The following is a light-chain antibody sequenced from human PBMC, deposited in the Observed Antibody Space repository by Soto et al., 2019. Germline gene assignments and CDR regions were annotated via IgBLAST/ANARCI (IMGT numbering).Light chain of an antibody. J-gene: IGKJ2*01. CDR1: QSLLHSNGYTY. CDR3: MQALQSRT. Sequence: DIVLNQSPLSLPVTPGEPASISCRSSQSLLHSNGYTYLDWYLQKPGQSPQLLIYMVSNRASGVPDRFSGSGSGTDFTLKISRVEAEDVGVYYCMQALQSRTFGQGTKLEIK. CDR2: MVS. V-gene: IGKV2-28*01.